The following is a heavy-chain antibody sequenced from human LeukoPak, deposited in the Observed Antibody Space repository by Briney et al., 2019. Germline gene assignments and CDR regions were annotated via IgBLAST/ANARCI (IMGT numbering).Heavy chain of an antibody. D-gene: IGHD2-15*01. CDR1: GFTFSSYE. J-gene: IGHJ4*02. CDR3: AKRSCSGGSCNFDY. CDR2: ISSSGSTI. Sequence: GGSLRLSCAASGFTFSSYEMNWVRQAPGKGLEWVSYISSSGSTIYYADSVKGRLTISRDNSKNTLYLQMNSLRAEDTALYYCAKRSCSGGSCNFDYWGQGTLVTVSS. V-gene: IGHV3-48*03.